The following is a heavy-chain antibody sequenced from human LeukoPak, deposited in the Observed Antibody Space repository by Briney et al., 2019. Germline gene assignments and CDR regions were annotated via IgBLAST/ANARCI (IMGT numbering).Heavy chain of an antibody. D-gene: IGHD6-13*01. J-gene: IGHJ6*03. CDR1: GGSISSSNW. CDR3: ARLVAAAATMLYYYYYYMDV. Sequence: PSETLSLTCAVSGGSISSSNWWSWVRQPPGKGLEWIGSIYYSGSTYYNPSLKSRVTISVDTSKNQFSLKLSSVTAADTAVYYCARLVAAAATMLYYYYYYMDVWGKGTTVTVSS. CDR2: IYYSGST. V-gene: IGHV4-4*02.